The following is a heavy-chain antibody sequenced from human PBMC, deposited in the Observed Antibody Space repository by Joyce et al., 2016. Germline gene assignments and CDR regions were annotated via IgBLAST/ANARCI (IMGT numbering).Heavy chain of an antibody. J-gene: IGHJ5*01. Sequence: EVQLVESGGGLVKPGGSLRLSCAASGFTLSDAWMSGVRQAPGKGLEWVGRIKSKIEGGTTAYAAPVKGRLTISRDDSKNTLYLQMNSLRTEDTTVYYCNTGVVLVVYAIDSWGQGTLVTVSS. CDR1: GFTLSDAW. D-gene: IGHD2-8*02. CDR2: IKSKIEGGTT. V-gene: IGHV3-15*01. CDR3: NTGVVLVVYAIDS.